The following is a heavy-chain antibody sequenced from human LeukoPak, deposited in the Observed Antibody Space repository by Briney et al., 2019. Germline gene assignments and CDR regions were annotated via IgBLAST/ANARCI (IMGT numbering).Heavy chain of an antibody. D-gene: IGHD3-16*01. CDR2: IYYGENT. CDR3: ASSGGIFY. CDR1: GGSISSGPYY. V-gene: IGHV4-39*01. Sequence: SETLSLTCTVSGGSISSGPYYWGWIRQPPGKGLEWIGNIYYGENTYYNPSLKSRVTISIDTSKNQFYLKLSSLTAADTAVYYCASSGGIFYWGQGTLVTVSS. J-gene: IGHJ4*02.